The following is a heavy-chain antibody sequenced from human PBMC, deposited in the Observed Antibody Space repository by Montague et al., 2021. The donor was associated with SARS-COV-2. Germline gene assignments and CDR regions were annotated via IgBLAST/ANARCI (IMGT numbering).Heavy chain of an antibody. CDR1: GFTFSSYA. Sequence: SLRLSCAASGFTFSSYAMHWVRQAPGKGLEWVAVISYDGSNKYYADSVKGRFTISRDNFKNTLYLQMNSLRAEDTAAYYCARDRRYYDSSVYPGVAYNWFDPWGQGTLVTVSS. CDR3: ARDRRYYDSSVYPGVAYNWFDP. D-gene: IGHD3-22*01. J-gene: IGHJ5*02. CDR2: ISYDGSNK. V-gene: IGHV3-30-3*01.